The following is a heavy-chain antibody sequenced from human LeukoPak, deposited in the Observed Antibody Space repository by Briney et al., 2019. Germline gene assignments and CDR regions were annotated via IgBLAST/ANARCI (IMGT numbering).Heavy chain of an antibody. V-gene: IGHV3-66*02. CDR1: GFSSTY. CDR3: ARDLWDATGY. J-gene: IGHJ4*02. Sequence: GGFLRLSCVASGFSSTYTSWVRQAPGKGLEWVSVIYSGDSTDYADSVRGRFTISRDISKNTVYLQMNSLRPEDTAVYYCARDLWDATGYWGQGTPVTV. D-gene: IGHD3-3*01. CDR2: IYSGDST.